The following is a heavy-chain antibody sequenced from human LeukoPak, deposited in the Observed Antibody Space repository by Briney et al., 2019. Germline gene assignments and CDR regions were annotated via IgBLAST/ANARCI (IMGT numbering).Heavy chain of an antibody. CDR3: TGSYYYVHLQQ. CDR1: GLTLSSYA. Sequence: PGGTLRLSCAASGLTLSSYAMNWVRHPSAKALEWVSVISGNGGSTYYADSVRDRFPISRDNSKNTLYLQMNTVRSEDTALYYCTGSYYYVHLQQWGQGTL. V-gene: IGHV3-23*01. CDR2: ISGNGGST. J-gene: IGHJ1*01. D-gene: IGHD3-22*01.